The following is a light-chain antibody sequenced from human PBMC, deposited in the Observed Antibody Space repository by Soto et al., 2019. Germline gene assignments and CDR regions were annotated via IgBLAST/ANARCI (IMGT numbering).Light chain of an antibody. CDR2: DAS. CDR3: RKYNSSTQT. J-gene: IGKJ1*01. CDR1: QGIXNH. Sequence: IQMTQSPSTLSASVGDRVTISCRASQGIXNHLSWYQQKPGKVPKILXDDASTLHSGVPSRLSGSGSGTDFTLTISSLQPEDVASYYCRKYNSSTQTFGQGTKVDIK. V-gene: IGKV1-27*01.